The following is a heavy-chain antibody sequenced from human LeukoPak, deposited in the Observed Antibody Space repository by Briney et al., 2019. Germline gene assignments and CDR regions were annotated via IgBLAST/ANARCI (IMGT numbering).Heavy chain of an antibody. Sequence: PGGSLRLSCAASGFTFSSYSMNWVRQAPGKGLEWVSSISSSSSYIYYADSVKGRFTISRDNAKNSLYLQMNSLRAEDTAVYYCARPFQLLFDGGYWGQGTLVTVSS. D-gene: IGHD2-21*02. CDR3: ARPFQLLFDGGY. J-gene: IGHJ4*02. CDR2: ISSSSSYI. V-gene: IGHV3-21*01. CDR1: GFTFSSYS.